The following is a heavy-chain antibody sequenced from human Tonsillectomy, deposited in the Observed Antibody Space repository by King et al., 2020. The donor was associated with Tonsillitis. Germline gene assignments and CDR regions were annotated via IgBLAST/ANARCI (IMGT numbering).Heavy chain of an antibody. CDR3: ARAIYYYGSGTYYKNPFDL. J-gene: IGHJ3*01. CDR2: IYYTGIT. D-gene: IGHD3-10*01. CDR1: GDSIGNGAYY. Sequence: QLQLQESGPGLVKPSQTLSLTCTVSGDSIGNGAYYWNWIRQRPGKGLEWIGYIYYTGITDYNPSLRSRVTMSVDTSEDQFSLKLTSVTAADTAVYYCARAIYYYGSGTYYKNPFDLWGQGTMVTVSS. V-gene: IGHV4-31*03.